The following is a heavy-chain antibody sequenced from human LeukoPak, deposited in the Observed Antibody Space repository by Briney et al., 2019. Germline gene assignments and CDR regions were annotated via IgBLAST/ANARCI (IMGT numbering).Heavy chain of an antibody. CDR2: FDPEDGET. CDR1: GYTLTELS. CDR3: ATYLLAAAGDADY. J-gene: IGHJ4*02. V-gene: IGHV1-24*01. D-gene: IGHD6-13*01. Sequence: ASVRVSCKVSGYTLTELSMHWVRQAPGKGLEWMGGFDPEDGETIYAQKFQGRVTMTEDTSTDTAYMELSSLRSEDTAVYCCATYLLAAAGDADYWGQGTLVTVSS.